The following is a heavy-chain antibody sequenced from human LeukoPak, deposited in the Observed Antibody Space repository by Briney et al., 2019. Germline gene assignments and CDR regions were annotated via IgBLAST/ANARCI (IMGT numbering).Heavy chain of an antibody. CDR3: AKAKDIGSSYDY. V-gene: IGHV3-23*01. CDR2: INRGGDRT. D-gene: IGHD1-26*01. Sequence: GGSLRLSCAASGFTFSSYTMGWVRQAPGKGLEWVSDINRGGDRTYYADSVKGRFSISRDNPKSTLSLQMNSLRADDTAVYYCAKAKDIGSSYDYWGQGALVTVSS. CDR1: GFTFSSYT. J-gene: IGHJ4*02.